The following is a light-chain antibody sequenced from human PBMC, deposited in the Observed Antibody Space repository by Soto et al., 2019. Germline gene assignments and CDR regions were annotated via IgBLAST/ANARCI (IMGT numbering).Light chain of an antibody. V-gene: IGKV3-15*01. Sequence: EIVLTPSPGTLSLSPGERATLSCRASQSVSSSFLAWYQHKPGQAPRLLIYRASTRATGIAARFSGSGSGTEFTLTIASLQSEDSAVYYCQQYDSWPMTFGQGTRLEIK. CDR2: RAS. CDR1: QSVSSS. J-gene: IGKJ5*01. CDR3: QQYDSWPMT.